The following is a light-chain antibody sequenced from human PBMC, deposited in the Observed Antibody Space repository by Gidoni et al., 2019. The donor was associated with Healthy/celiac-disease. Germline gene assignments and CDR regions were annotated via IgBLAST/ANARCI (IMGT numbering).Light chain of an antibody. CDR2: WAS. CDR1: QSVLYSSNNKNY. CDR3: QQYYSTPPYN. Sequence: DIVMTQSPDPLAVSLGERATINCKSSQSVLYSSNNKNYLAWYQQKPGQHPKLLIYWASTRESGVPDRFSGSGSGTDFTLTISSLQAEDVAVYYCQQYYSTPPYNVGQGTKMEIK. J-gene: IGKJ2*01. V-gene: IGKV4-1*01.